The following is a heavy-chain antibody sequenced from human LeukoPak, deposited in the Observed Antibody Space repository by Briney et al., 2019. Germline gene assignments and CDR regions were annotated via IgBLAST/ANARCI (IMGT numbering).Heavy chain of an antibody. J-gene: IGHJ4*02. D-gene: IGHD4-17*01. CDR2: IWYDGSKK. CDR3: AREMNYGDHFDY. CDR1: GFTFSTYV. V-gene: IGHV3-33*01. Sequence: GRSLRLSCAASGFTFSTYVMHWVRQAPGKGLEWVAVIWYDGSKKDYADSVKGRFTISRDNSKNTLYLQMNSLRAEDTAVYYCAREMNYGDHFDYWGQGTLVTVSS.